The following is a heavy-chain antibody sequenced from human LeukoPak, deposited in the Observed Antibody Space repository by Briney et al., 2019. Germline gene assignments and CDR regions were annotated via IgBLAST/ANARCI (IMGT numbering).Heavy chain of an antibody. Sequence: GGSLRLSCVASGFTFSSYAMNWVRQAPEKGLEWVSGFKSADNTYYADSVKGRFTISRDNSKSTLYLQMNSLRAEDTAVYYCAKVIRSNWYGTFDYWGQGTLVTVSS. V-gene: IGHV3-23*01. CDR2: FKSADNT. J-gene: IGHJ4*02. CDR1: GFTFSSYA. CDR3: AKVIRSNWYGTFDY. D-gene: IGHD6-13*01.